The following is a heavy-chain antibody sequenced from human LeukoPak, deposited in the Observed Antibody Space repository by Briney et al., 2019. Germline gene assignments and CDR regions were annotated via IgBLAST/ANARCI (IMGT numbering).Heavy chain of an antibody. D-gene: IGHD3-16*01. CDR3: ARDSYDENWFDP. CDR2: IIPIFGTA. J-gene: IGHJ5*02. Sequence: SVKVSCKASGYTFTGYYMHWVRQAPGQGLEWMGGIIPIFGTANYAQKFQGRVTITADESTSTAYMELSSLRSEDTAVYYCARDSYDENWFDPWGQGTLVTVSS. V-gene: IGHV1-69*13. CDR1: GYTFTGYY.